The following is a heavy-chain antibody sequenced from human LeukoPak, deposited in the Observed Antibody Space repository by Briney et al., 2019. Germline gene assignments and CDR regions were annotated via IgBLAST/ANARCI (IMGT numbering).Heavy chain of an antibody. V-gene: IGHV1-2*02. J-gene: IGHJ3*02. CDR1: GYTFTGHY. CDR3: ARGRYSSGRHVFDI. CDR2: INPNNGDT. D-gene: IGHD6-19*01. Sequence: ASVKVSCKASGYTFTGHYMHWVRLAPGQGLQWMGWINPNNGDTIYAQKFKGRVTMTRDTSISTAYVELSSLTSDDTAVYFCARGRYSSGRHVFDIWGQGTMVTVSS.